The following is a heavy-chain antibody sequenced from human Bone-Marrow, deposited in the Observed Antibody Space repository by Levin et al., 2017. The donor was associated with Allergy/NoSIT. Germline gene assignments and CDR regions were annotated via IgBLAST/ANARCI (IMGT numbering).Heavy chain of an antibody. J-gene: IGHJ6*02. Sequence: GESLKISCAASGFSISNYGMHWVRQAPGKGLEWVAVTWYNEDNKYYADSVKGRFTISRDNSKKMLYLEMNSLRAEDTAVYYCAREDSTLLGMDVWGQGTTVTVSS. CDR2: TWYNEDNK. CDR1: GFSISNYG. D-gene: IGHD2-2*01. V-gene: IGHV3-33*01. CDR3: AREDSTLLGMDV.